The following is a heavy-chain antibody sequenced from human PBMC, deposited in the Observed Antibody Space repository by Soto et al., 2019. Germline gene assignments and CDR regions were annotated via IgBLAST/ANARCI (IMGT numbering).Heavy chain of an antibody. J-gene: IGHJ4*02. CDR2: INPSTGNT. Sequence: QVHLVQSGAEVKKPGASVKVSCKASGYTFTSYYMHWVRQAPGQGLEWVGIINPSTGNTNYGQNFQGRVTITRDTSTTTLYMELSSLISEDTAVYYCARGAMTTFGGDRQDYWGQGALVTVSS. D-gene: IGHD3-16*01. V-gene: IGHV1-46*03. CDR3: ARGAMTTFGGDRQDY. CDR1: GYTFTSYY.